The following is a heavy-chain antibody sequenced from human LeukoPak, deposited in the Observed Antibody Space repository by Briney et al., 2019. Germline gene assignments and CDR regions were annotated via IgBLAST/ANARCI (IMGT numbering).Heavy chain of an antibody. CDR1: GGTFSSYA. D-gene: IGHD3-22*01. V-gene: IGHV1-69*01. Sequence: GASVNVSCKASGGTFSSYAISWVRQAPGQGLEWMGGIIPIFGTANYAQKFQGRVTITADESTSTAYMELSSLRSEDTAVYYCADSSCYYEEYYFDDWSQGSLVTVSS. J-gene: IGHJ4*02. CDR3: ADSSCYYEEYYFDD. CDR2: IIPIFGTA.